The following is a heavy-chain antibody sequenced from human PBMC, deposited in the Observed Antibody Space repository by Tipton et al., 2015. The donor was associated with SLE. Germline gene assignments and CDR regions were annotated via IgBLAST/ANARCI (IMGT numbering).Heavy chain of an antibody. CDR1: GGSFSGHY. CDR2: VYSSGTT. Sequence: TLSLTCAVYGGSFSGHYWSWICQPPGKGLEWIGRVYSSGTTNYNSSLKSRVTISVDTSKNQFSLKLSSVTAADTAVYYCARDGGSSWPLDAFDTWGQGTMVTVSS. J-gene: IGHJ3*02. CDR3: ARDGGSSWPLDAFDT. V-gene: IGHV4-59*10. D-gene: IGHD6-13*01.